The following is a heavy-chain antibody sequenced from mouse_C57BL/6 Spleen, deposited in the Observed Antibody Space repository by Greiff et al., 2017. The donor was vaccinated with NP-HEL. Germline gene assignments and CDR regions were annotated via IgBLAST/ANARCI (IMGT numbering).Heavy chain of an antibody. J-gene: IGHJ1*03. CDR1: GYTFTSYG. D-gene: IGHD2-12*01. V-gene: IGHV1-81*01. CDR3: ARRKNGSYEGYFDV. Sequence: VQLQQSGAELARPGTSVKLSCKASGYTFTSYGISWVKQRTGQGLEWIGEIYPRSGNTYYNEKFKGKATLTADKSSSTAYMEHRSLTSADSAVYFCARRKNGSYEGYFDVWGTGTTVTVSS. CDR2: IYPRSGNT.